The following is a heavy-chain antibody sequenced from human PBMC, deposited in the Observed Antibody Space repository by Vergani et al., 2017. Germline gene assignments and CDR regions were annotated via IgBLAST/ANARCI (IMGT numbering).Heavy chain of an antibody. Sequence: EVQLVESGGGLVKPGGSLRLSCAASGFTFSNAWMNWVRQTPGKGLEWVGRIKSKTDGGTTDYAAPVKGRFTISRDDSKNTLYLQMNSLKTEDTAVYYCTTANRRGFWTGYYLYYMDGWGKGTTVTVSS. CDR1: GFTFSNAW. J-gene: IGHJ6*03. CDR2: IKSKTDGGTT. D-gene: IGHD3/OR15-3a*01. V-gene: IGHV3-15*01. CDR3: TTANRRGFWTGYYLYYMDG.